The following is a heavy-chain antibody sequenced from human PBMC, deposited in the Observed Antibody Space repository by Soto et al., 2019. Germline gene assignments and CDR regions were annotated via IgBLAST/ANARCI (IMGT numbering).Heavy chain of an antibody. D-gene: IGHD2-21*01. V-gene: IGHV3-11*06. J-gene: IGHJ4*02. CDR1: GFTFSYHY. CDR2: ISTTRNYT. Sequence: PGGSLRLSCIFSGFTFSYHYMAWVRQSPGKGLEWVSDISTTRNYTKYADSVKGRFSMSRDNARNSVYLQMNRLRADDTAVYYCARVSRDYHLYYFDYWGQGALVTVSS. CDR3: ARVSRDYHLYYFDY.